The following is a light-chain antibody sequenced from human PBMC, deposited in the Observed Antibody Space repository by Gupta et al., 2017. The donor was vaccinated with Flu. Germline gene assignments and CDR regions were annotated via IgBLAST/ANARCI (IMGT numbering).Light chain of an antibody. Sequence: YVLTQPPSVSEAPGRPARITCGGNNIGSKSVHWYQQKPGQAPVLVVYDDSDRPSGVPERFSGSNSGNTATLTISRVEAGDEADYYCQLWDSVNDQPVFGGGTKLAVL. V-gene: IGLV3-21*03. J-gene: IGLJ3*02. CDR1: NIGSKS. CDR3: QLWDSVNDQPV. CDR2: DDS.